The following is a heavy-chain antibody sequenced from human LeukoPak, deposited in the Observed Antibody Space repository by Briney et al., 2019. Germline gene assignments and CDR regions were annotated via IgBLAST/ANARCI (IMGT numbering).Heavy chain of an antibody. V-gene: IGHV3-15*01. Sequence: GGSLRLSCAASGFTFSNAWMSWVRQAPGKGLEWVGRIKSKTDGGTTDYAAPVKGRFTISRDDSKNTLYLQMNSLRAEDTAVYYCAKDGHPSIAVDRHYFDYWGQGTLVTVSS. D-gene: IGHD6-19*01. CDR3: AKDGHPSIAVDRHYFDY. J-gene: IGHJ4*02. CDR2: IKSKTDGGTT. CDR1: GFTFSNAW.